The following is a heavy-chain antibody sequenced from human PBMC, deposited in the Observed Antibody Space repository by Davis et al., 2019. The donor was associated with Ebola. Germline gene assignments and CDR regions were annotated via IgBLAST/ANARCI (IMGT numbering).Heavy chain of an antibody. J-gene: IGHJ6*03. CDR2: ISSSSSYI. CDR3: AKGGGYSGYDSLDYYYSMDV. CDR1: GFTFSSYS. D-gene: IGHD5-12*01. Sequence: GESLKISCAASGFTFSSYSMNWVRQAPGKGLEWVSSISSSSSYIYYADSVKSRFTISRDNAKNSLYLQMNTLRAEDTAVYYCAKGGGYSGYDSLDYYYSMDVWGKGTTVTVSS. V-gene: IGHV3-21*04.